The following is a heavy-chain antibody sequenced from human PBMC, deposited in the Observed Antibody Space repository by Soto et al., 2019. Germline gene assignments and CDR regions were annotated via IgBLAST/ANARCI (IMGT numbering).Heavy chain of an antibody. V-gene: IGHV3-30*18. CDR2: ISYDGSNK. CDR3: AKDYGYSGYGYFYYYYGMDV. J-gene: IGHJ6*02. CDR1: GFTFISYG. D-gene: IGHD5-12*01. Sequence: PGGSLRLSCAASGFTFISYGMHFCRHSPVKWLEWVAVISYDGSNKYYADSVKGRFTISRDNSKNTLYLQMNSLRAEDTAVYYCAKDYGYSGYGYFYYYYGMDVWGQGTTVTVS.